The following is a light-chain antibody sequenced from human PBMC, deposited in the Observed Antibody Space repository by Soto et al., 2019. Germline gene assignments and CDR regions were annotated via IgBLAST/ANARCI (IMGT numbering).Light chain of an antibody. CDR2: DAS. V-gene: IGKV1-5*01. Sequence: DIQMTQSPSTLSASVGDRVTITCRASQSINSWLAWYQQIPGKAPKLLIYDASSLESGVPSRFSGSGSGTEFTLTISSLQTGDFATYYCQQYNYYPYTFGQGTKLEIK. CDR3: QQYNYYPYT. J-gene: IGKJ2*01. CDR1: QSINSW.